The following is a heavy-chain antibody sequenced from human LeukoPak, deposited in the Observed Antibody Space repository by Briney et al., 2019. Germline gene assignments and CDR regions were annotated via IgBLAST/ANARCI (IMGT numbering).Heavy chain of an antibody. CDR2: ISYDGSNK. D-gene: IGHD7-27*01. V-gene: IGHV3-30*18. Sequence: GGSLRLSCAASGFTFSSYGMHWVRQAPGKGLECVAVISYDGSNKYYADSVKGRFTISRDNSKNTLYLQMNSLRAEDTAVYYCAKAPGYFDYWGQGTLVTVSS. CDR1: GFTFSSYG. CDR3: AKAPGYFDY. J-gene: IGHJ4*02.